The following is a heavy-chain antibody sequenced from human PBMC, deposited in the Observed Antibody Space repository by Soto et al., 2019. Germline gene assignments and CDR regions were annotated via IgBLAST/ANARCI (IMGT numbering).Heavy chain of an antibody. D-gene: IGHD2-8*01. J-gene: IGHJ6*03. CDR3: ARGGNNCTNGVCYRPYYYYMDV. Sequence: PSETLSLTCPVSGGSFSSGGYYWSRIRKHPGKDLEWIGEINHSGSTNYNPSLKSRVTISVDTSKNQFSLKLSSVTAADTAVYYCARGGNNCTNGVCYRPYYYYMDVWGKGTTVTVSS. CDR1: GGSFSSGGYY. CDR2: INHSGST. V-gene: IGHV4-34*01.